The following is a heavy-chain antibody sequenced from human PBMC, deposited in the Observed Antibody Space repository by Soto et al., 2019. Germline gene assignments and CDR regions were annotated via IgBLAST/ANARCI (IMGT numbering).Heavy chain of an antibody. V-gene: IGHV3-33*01. CDR1: GFTFSSYG. Sequence: QVQLVESGGGVVQPGRSLRLSCAASGFTFSSYGMHWVRQAPGKGLEWVAVIWYDGSNKYYADSVKGRFTISRDNSKNTLYLQMNSLRAEDTAVYYCARDEGLGVNYYYYGMDVWGQGTMVTVAS. CDR2: IWYDGSNK. J-gene: IGHJ6*02. D-gene: IGHD3-10*01. CDR3: ARDEGLGVNYYYYGMDV.